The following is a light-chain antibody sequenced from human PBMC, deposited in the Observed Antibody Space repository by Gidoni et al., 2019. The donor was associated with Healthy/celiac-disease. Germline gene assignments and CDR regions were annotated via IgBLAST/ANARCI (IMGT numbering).Light chain of an antibody. J-gene: IGLJ2*01. Sequence: QSVLTQPPSVSGAPGPRVTISCTVSSSNIGAGYDVHGYQQLPGTAPKLLIYGNSNRPSGVPDRFSGSKSGTSAYLAITGLQAEDEADYYCQSYDSSLSGVVFGGGTKLTVL. CDR2: GNS. CDR1: SSNIGAGYD. CDR3: QSYDSSLSGVV. V-gene: IGLV1-40*01.